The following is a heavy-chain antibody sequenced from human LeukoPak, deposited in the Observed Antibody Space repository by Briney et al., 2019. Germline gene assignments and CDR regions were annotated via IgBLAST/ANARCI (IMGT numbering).Heavy chain of an antibody. J-gene: IGHJ5*02. CDR1: KFIFSDYW. D-gene: IGHD2-15*01. Sequence: GGSLRLSCAASKFIFSDYWMSWVRQAPGKGLEWVANIKQDGNEEYYVDSLKGRFTISRDNAKNSLYLQMNSLRAEDTAVYYCARISQRSFDPWGQGTLVTVSS. CDR3: ARISQRSFDP. CDR2: IKQDGNEE. V-gene: IGHV3-7*05.